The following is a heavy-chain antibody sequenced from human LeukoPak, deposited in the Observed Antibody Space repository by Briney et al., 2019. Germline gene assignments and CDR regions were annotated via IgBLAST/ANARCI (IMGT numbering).Heavy chain of an antibody. CDR2: IYYSGST. Sequence: TSETLSLTCTVSGGSISSYYWSWIRQPPGKGLEWIGYIYYSGSTSYNPSLKSRVTISIDTSKNQFSLKLSPVTAADTAVYYCAREVVASAEVDYWGQGALVTVSS. D-gene: IGHD6-13*01. V-gene: IGHV4-59*12. CDR3: AREVVASAEVDY. CDR1: GGSISSYY. J-gene: IGHJ4*02.